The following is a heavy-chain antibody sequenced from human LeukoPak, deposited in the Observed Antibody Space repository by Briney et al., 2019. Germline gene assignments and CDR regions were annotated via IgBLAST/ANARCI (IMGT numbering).Heavy chain of an antibody. Sequence: SETLSLTCAVYGGSFSGYYWNWIRQPPGKGLEWIGEINHSGSTNSNPSLKSRVTISVDTSKNQFSLKLNSVTAADTAVYYCARAHIVVVPAATNWFDPWGQGTLVTVSS. D-gene: IGHD2-2*01. V-gene: IGHV4-34*01. J-gene: IGHJ5*02. CDR2: INHSGST. CDR1: GGSFSGYY. CDR3: ARAHIVVVPAATNWFDP.